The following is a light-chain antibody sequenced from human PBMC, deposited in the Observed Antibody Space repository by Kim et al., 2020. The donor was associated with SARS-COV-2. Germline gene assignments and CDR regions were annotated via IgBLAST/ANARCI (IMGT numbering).Light chain of an antibody. J-gene: IGKJ4*01. Sequence: SWSPAATASLACRASQTICTYFAWYPQTPGQPPRHLISHAAKRAPGIPARFSGSGSGTDFTLTLSSLEPEDFAVYYCQQRSNWPTFGGGTKVDIK. V-gene: IGKV3-11*01. CDR3: QQRSNWPT. CDR2: HAA. CDR1: QTICTY.